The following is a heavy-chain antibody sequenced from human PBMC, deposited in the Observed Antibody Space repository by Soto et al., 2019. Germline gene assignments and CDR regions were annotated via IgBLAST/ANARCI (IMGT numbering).Heavy chain of an antibody. D-gene: IGHD3-3*01. J-gene: IGHJ5*02. Sequence: QVQLVQSGAEVKKPGASVKVSCKASGYTFTSYGISWVRQAPGQGLEWMGWISAYNGNTNYAQKLQGRVTMTTDTSTSTAYMGLRSLRSDDTAVYYCARNFFNEDYDFWSGKPPLDWFDPWGQGTLVTVSS. CDR2: ISAYNGNT. CDR1: GYTFTSYG. V-gene: IGHV1-18*01. CDR3: ARNFFNEDYDFWSGKPPLDWFDP.